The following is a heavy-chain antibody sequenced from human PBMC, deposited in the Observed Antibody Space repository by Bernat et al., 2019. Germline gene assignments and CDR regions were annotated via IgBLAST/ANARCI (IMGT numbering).Heavy chain of an antibody. CDR3: AKDRLFGMDV. J-gene: IGHJ6*02. CDR1: GFTFSSYG. V-gene: IGHV3-30*18. CDR2: ISYDGSNK. D-gene: IGHD6-19*01. Sequence: QVQLVESGGGVVQPGRSLRLSCAASGFTFSSYGMHWVRQAPGKGLEWVAGISYDGSNKYYVDTVKGRFTISRDNSTNTLYLQMNSLRAEDTAVYYCAKDRLFGMDVWGQGTTVTVSS.